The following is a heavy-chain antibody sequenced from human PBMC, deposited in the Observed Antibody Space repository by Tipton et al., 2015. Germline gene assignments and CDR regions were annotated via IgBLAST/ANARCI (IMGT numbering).Heavy chain of an antibody. CDR3: AKFPGMVVVTTY. Sequence: SLRLSCAASGFTFSSSAMSWVRQAPGKGLDWVSTISSSGTSTDYADSVKGRFTVSRENADYTLYLQMNSLRAEDTAVYYCAKFPGMVVVTTYRGQGPLVPVSS. CDR2: ISSSGTST. V-gene: IGHV3-23*01. J-gene: IGHJ4*02. D-gene: IGHD2-21*02. CDR1: GFTFSSSA.